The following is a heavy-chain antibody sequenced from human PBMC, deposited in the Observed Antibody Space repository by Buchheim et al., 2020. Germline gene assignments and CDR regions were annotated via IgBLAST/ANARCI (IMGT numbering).Heavy chain of an antibody. D-gene: IGHD2-2*01. CDR2: IYHSGSS. V-gene: IGHV4-30-2*01. CDR3: ARGKSDIVVVPASYGMDV. Sequence: QLQLQESGSGLVKPSQTLSLTCAVSGGSISSGGYSWSWIRQPPGKGLEWIGYIYHSGSSYYNPSLKSRVTISVDRPKNQFSLKLSSVTAADTAVYYCARGKSDIVVVPASYGMDVWGQGTT. J-gene: IGHJ6*02. CDR1: GGSISSGGYS.